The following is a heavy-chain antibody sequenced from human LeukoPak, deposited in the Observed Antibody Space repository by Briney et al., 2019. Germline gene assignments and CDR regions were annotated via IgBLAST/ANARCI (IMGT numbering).Heavy chain of an antibody. CDR2: ISSSSSYI. D-gene: IGHD3-22*01. CDR3: AGTYYYDSSPLYYFDY. J-gene: IGHJ4*02. CDR1: GFTFSSYS. V-gene: IGHV3-21*01. Sequence: GGSLRLSCAASGFTFSSYSMNWVRQAPGKGLEWVSPISSSSSYIYYADSVKGRFTISRDNAKNSLYLQMNSLRAEDTAVYYCAGTYYYDSSPLYYFDYWGQGTLVTVSS.